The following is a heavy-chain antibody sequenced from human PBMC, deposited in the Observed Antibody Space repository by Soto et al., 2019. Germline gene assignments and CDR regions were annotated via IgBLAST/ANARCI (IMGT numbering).Heavy chain of an antibody. J-gene: IGHJ5*02. CDR1: GSPLSTSGVG. CDR2: IYWDDDK. CDR3: AHSGGDYVCDP. D-gene: IGHD4-17*01. Sequence: QLTLKESGPTLVKPTQPLTLTCTFSGSPLSTSGVGVRWIRQPPGMAMECLALIYWDDDKRYSPSLQSRLTITKDTSTDQGVVTMTNMALVDTATYYWAHSGGDYVCDPWGQGTLVTVSS. V-gene: IGHV2-5*02.